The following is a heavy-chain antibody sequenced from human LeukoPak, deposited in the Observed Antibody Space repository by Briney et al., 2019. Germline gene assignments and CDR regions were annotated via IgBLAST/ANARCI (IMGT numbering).Heavy chain of an antibody. J-gene: IGHJ4*02. CDR2: INPSGGST. CDR3: AAEPTYSGYNN. CDR1: GYTFTSYY. V-gene: IGHV1-46*01. Sequence: GASVKVSCKASGYTFTSYYMHWVRQAPGQGLEWMGIINPSGGSTSYAQKFQGRVTMTRDMSTSTVYMELRSLRSDDTAVYYCAAEPTYSGYNNWGQGTLVTVSS. D-gene: IGHD5-12*01.